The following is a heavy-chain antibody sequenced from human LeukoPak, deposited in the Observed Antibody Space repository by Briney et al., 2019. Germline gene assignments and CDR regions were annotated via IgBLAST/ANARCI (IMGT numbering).Heavy chain of an antibody. D-gene: IGHD2-15*01. CDR3: ARVFQLLGYIDY. Sequence: GGSLRLSCAASGFTFSSYSMNWVRQAPGKGLEWVSSISSSSSYIYYADSVKGRFTISRDNAKNSLYLQMNSLRAEDTAVYYCARVFQLLGYIDYWGQGTLVTVSS. V-gene: IGHV3-21*01. CDR1: GFTFSSYS. CDR2: ISSSSSYI. J-gene: IGHJ4*02.